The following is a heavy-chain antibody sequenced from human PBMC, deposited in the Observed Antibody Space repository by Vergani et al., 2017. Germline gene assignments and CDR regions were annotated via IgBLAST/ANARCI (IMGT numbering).Heavy chain of an antibody. CDR3: ARHSLYDSSGYYVDY. J-gene: IGHJ4*02. V-gene: IGHV4-39*01. D-gene: IGHD3-22*01. Sequence: QLQLQESGPGLVKPSETLSLTCTVSGGSISSSSYYWGWIRQPPGKGLEWIGSIDYSGSNYYNPSLKSRVTISVETSKNQFSLKLSSVTAADTAVYYCARHSLYDSSGYYVDYGGEGTLVTVSS. CDR1: GGSISSSSYY. CDR2: IDYSGSN.